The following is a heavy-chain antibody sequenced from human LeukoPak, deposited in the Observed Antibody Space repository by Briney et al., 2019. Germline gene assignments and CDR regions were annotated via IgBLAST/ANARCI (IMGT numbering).Heavy chain of an antibody. CDR3: ARGYYYESSGPYYFDY. V-gene: IGHV3-11*01. Sequence: GGSLRLSCAASGFTFSDYYMSWIRQAPGKGLEWVSYISSSGSTIYYADPVKGRFTISRDNAKNSLYLQMNSLRAEDTAVYYCARGYYYESSGPYYFDYWGQGTLVTVSS. CDR2: ISSSGSTI. CDR1: GFTFSDYY. D-gene: IGHD3-22*01. J-gene: IGHJ4*02.